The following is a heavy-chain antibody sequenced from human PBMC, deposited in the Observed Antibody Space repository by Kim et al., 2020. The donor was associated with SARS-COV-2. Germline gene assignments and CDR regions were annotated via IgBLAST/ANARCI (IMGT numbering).Heavy chain of an antibody. J-gene: IGHJ6*02. D-gene: IGHD4-17*01. Sequence: GGSLRLSCAASGFTFSSYAMSWVRQAPGKGLEWVSAISGSGGSTYYADSVKGRFTISRDNSKNTLYLQMNSLRAEDTAVYYCAKPMTTGHYYYYYGMDVWGQGTTVTVSS. CDR1: GFTFSSYA. V-gene: IGHV3-23*01. CDR2: ISGSGGST. CDR3: AKPMTTGHYYYYYGMDV.